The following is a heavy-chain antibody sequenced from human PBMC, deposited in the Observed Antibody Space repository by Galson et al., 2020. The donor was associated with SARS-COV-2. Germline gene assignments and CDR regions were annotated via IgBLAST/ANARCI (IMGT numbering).Heavy chain of an antibody. J-gene: IGHJ4*02. CDR2: ISYDGSNK. Sequence: RGSLRLSCAASGFIFSSYAMDWVRQAPGKGLAWVAVISYDGSNKYYADSVKGRFTISRDNSKNMLYLQMNSLRAEDTAVYYCARDSMRCSGGSCYSGGDYWGQGTLVTVSS. D-gene: IGHD2-15*01. CDR1: GFIFSSYA. CDR3: ARDSMRCSGGSCYSGGDY. V-gene: IGHV3-30-3*01.